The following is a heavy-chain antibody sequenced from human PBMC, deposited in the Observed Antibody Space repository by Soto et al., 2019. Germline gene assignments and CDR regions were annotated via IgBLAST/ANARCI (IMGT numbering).Heavy chain of an antibody. CDR2: IYHSGST. J-gene: IGHJ5*02. V-gene: IGHV4-4*02. D-gene: IGHD6-19*01. CDR3: ARAPQWLVRREGWFDP. Sequence: PSETLSPTCAVSGGSISSSNWWSWVRQPPGKGLEWIGEIYHSGSTNYNPSLKSRVTISVDKSKNQFSLKLSSVTAADTAVYYCARAPQWLVRREGWFDPWGQGTLVTVSS. CDR1: GGSISSSNW.